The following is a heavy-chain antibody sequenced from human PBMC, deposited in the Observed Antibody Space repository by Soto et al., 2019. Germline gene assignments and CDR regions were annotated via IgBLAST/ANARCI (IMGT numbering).Heavy chain of an antibody. D-gene: IGHD3-16*01. CDR3: ARGVFSPFGGTNWFDP. CDR1: GYTFTSYD. J-gene: IGHJ5*02. CDR2: MNPNSGNT. V-gene: IGHV1-8*01. Sequence: ASVKVSCKASGYTFTSYDINWVRQATGQGLEWMGWMNPNSGNTGYAQKFQGRVTMTRNTSISTAYMELSSLRSEDTAVYYCARGVFSPFGGTNWFDPWGQGTLVTVSS.